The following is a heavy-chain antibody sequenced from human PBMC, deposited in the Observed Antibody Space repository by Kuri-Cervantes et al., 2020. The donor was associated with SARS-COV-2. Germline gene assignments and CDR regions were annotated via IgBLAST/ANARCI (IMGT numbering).Heavy chain of an antibody. V-gene: IGHV1-18*01. Sequence: ASVKVSCKASGYTFTSYGISWVRQAPGQGLEWMGWISAYNGNTNYAQKLQGRVTMTTDTSTSTAYMGLSSLRSEDTAVYYCARGGHSSTATPEFDYWGQGTLVTVSS. CDR2: ISAYNGNT. J-gene: IGHJ4*02. D-gene: IGHD6-13*01. CDR1: GYTFTSYG. CDR3: ARGGHSSTATPEFDY.